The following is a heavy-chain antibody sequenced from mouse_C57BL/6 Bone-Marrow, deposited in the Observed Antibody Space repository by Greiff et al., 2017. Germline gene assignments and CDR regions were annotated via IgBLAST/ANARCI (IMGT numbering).Heavy chain of an antibody. Sequence: QVQLQQPGAELVKPGASVKMSCKASGYTFTSYWITWVKQRPGQGLEWIGDIYPGSGSTNYNEKFKSKATLTLDTSSSTAYMQLSSLTSEDSAVYYCARGGIDSNYWYFDVWGTGTTVTVSS. D-gene: IGHD2-5*01. J-gene: IGHJ1*03. CDR3: ARGGIDSNYWYFDV. CDR1: GYTFTSYW. V-gene: IGHV1-55*01. CDR2: IYPGSGST.